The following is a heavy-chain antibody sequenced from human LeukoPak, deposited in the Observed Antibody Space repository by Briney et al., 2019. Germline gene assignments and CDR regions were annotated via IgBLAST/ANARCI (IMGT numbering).Heavy chain of an antibody. J-gene: IGHJ3*02. Sequence: ASVKVSCKASGYTFTVYYMHWVRQAPGQGLEWMGWINPNSGGTNYAQKFQGRVTMTRDTSISTAYMELSSLRSEDTAVYYCARSHYDSSGYYYGAFDIWGQGTMVTVSS. V-gene: IGHV1-2*02. CDR2: INPNSGGT. D-gene: IGHD3-22*01. CDR3: ARSHYDSSGYYYGAFDI. CDR1: GYTFTVYY.